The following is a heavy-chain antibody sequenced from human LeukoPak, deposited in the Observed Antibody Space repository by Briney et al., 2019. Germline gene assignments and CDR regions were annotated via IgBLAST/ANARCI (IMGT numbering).Heavy chain of an antibody. CDR1: GFTSSGYT. CDR2: ISGNGRDT. J-gene: IGHJ4*02. D-gene: IGHD3-10*01. Sequence: GGSLRLSCAVSGFTSSGYTIHWFRQAPGRGLEYVSAISGNGRDTYYADSVKGRFTVSRDNYKNTVYLEMGSLRAEDTAVYYCARSQYGSGISWGQGTLVTVSS. V-gene: IGHV3-64*02. CDR3: ARSQYGSGIS.